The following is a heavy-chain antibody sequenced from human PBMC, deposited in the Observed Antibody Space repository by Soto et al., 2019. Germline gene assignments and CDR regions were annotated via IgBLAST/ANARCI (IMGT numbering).Heavy chain of an antibody. V-gene: IGHV3-7*01. CDR1: GFTFRNSW. Sequence: GGSLRLSCAASGFTFRNSWMTWVRQAPGKGLEWVASVKQDGSDKYYEDSVKGRFTISRDNPKNSLYLQMNSLRADDTAVYYCARGVTTFDYWRQGALDPVSS. CDR3: ARGVTTFDY. D-gene: IGHD1-1*01. CDR2: VKQDGSDK. J-gene: IGHJ4*02.